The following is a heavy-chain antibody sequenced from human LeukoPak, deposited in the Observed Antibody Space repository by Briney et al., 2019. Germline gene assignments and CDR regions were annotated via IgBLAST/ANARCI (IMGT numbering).Heavy chain of an antibody. D-gene: IGHD3-3*01. Sequence: ASVEVSCKASGYTFTGYYMHWVRQAPGQGLEWMGWINPNSGGTNYAQKFQGRVTMTRDTSISTAYMELSRLRSDDTAVYYCARDQEAYYDFWSGYYNPYGMDVWGQGTTVTVSS. J-gene: IGHJ6*02. CDR2: INPNSGGT. V-gene: IGHV1-2*02. CDR3: ARDQEAYYDFWSGYYNPYGMDV. CDR1: GYTFTGYY.